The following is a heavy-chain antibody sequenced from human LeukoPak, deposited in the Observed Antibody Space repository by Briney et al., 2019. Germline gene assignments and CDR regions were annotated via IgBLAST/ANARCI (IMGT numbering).Heavy chain of an antibody. J-gene: IGHJ4*02. Sequence: SGTLSLTCAVPGGSISSSTWWSWVRQPPGKGLEWIGEINHSGSTDYNPSLKSRVTISVDKSNNQFSLKLNSVTAAGTAVYYCARKQWLAVADWGQGTLVTVSS. CDR3: ARKQWLAVAD. V-gene: IGHV4-4*02. CDR2: INHSGST. CDR1: GGSISSSTW. D-gene: IGHD6-19*01.